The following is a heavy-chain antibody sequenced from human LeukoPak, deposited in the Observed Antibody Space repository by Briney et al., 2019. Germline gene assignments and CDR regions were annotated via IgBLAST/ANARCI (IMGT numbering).Heavy chain of an antibody. V-gene: IGHV4-59*08. CDR2: IYYSGST. CDR3: ARRDDI. J-gene: IGHJ3*02. Sequence: KPSETLSLTCTVSAGSISSYYWSWIRQPPGKGLEWIGYIYYSGSTNYNPSLKSRVTISVDTSKNQFSLKLSSVTAADTAVYYCARRDDIWGQGTMVTVSS. CDR1: AGSISSYY.